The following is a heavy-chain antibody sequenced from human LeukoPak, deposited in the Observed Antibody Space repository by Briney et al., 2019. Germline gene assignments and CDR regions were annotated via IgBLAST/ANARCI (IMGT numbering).Heavy chain of an antibody. Sequence: ASVKVSCKASGYTFTSYDINWVRQATGQGLEWMGWMNPNSGNTGYAQKFQGRVTITRNTSISTAYMELSSLRSEDTAVYYCARASYDSGLGPGVIAFDIWGQGTMVTVSS. CDR2: MNPNSGNT. CDR3: ARASYDSGLGPGVIAFDI. V-gene: IGHV1-8*03. D-gene: IGHD2-21*01. CDR1: GYTFTSYD. J-gene: IGHJ3*02.